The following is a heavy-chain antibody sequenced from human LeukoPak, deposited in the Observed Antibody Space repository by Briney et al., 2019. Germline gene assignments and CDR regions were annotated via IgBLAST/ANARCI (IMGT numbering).Heavy chain of an antibody. CDR3: ARDQGLTIFGVVHNWFDP. J-gene: IGHJ5*02. D-gene: IGHD3-3*01. CDR1: GGSISSSSYY. V-gene: IGHV4-39*02. CDR2: IYYSGST. Sequence: KPSETLSLTCTVSGGSISSSSYYWGWIRQPPGKGLEWIGSIYYSGSTYYNPSLKSRVTISVDTSKNQFSLKLSSVTAADTAVYYCARDQGLTIFGVVHNWFDPWGQGTLVTVSS.